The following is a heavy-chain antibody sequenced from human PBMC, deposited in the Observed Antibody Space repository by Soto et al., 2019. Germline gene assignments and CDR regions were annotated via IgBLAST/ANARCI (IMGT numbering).Heavy chain of an antibody. Sequence: QVQLVQSGAEVKKPGASVKVSCKASGYTFTSYGISWVRQAPGQGLEWMGWISAYNGNTNYAQKLQGRVNMTTDTSTSTAYMELRSLRSDDTAVYYCARFGPNRSLRPTSREFDYWGQGTLVTVSS. CDR2: ISAYNGNT. CDR1: GYTFTSYG. D-gene: IGHD3-16*01. V-gene: IGHV1-18*01. CDR3: ARFGPNRSLRPTSREFDY. J-gene: IGHJ4*02.